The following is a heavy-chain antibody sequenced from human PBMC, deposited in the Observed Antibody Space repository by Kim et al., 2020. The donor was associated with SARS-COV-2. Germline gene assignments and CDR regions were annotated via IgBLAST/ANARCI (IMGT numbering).Heavy chain of an antibody. CDR2: ISGSGVNT. V-gene: IGHV3-23*01. CDR3: AKGQAVADLLFGH. Sequence: GGSLRLSCAASGFSFTSYALSWVRQSPVKGLEWVSTISGSGVNTYYADSVKGRFTISKDNSKTTLFLQMNNLRAEDTAVYFCAKGQAVADLLFGHWGQGALVTVSS. D-gene: IGHD6-19*01. J-gene: IGHJ4*02. CDR1: GFSFTSYA.